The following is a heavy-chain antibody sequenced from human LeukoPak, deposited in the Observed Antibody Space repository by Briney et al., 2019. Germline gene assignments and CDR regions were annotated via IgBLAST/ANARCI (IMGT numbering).Heavy chain of an antibody. CDR2: IYYSGST. V-gene: IGHV4-59*01. CDR1: GASISIWY. D-gene: IGHD2/OR15-2a*01. Sequence: RSDTESLTCTVSGASISIWYGRWPRQPTGEGLEWIGYIYYSGSTNYNPSLKSRGTISVDTSKNQFSLKLSSVTAADTAVYYCARDSVVKGLYYFDYWGQGILVTVSS. J-gene: IGHJ4*02. CDR3: ARDSVVKGLYYFDY.